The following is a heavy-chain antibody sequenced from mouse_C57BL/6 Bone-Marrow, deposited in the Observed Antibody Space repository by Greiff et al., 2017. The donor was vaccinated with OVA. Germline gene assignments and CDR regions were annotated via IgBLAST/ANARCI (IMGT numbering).Heavy chain of an antibody. CDR2: INPGSGGT. CDR1: GYAFTNYL. D-gene: IGHD2-2*01. J-gene: IGHJ1*03. V-gene: IGHV1-54*01. CDR3: ARSYGYDWYFDV. Sequence: VQRVESGAELVRPGTSVKVSCKASGYAFTNYLIEWVKQRPGQGLEWIGVINPGSGGTNYNEKFKGKATLTADKSSSTAYMQLSSLTSEDSAVYFCARSYGYDWYFDVWGTGTTVTVSS.